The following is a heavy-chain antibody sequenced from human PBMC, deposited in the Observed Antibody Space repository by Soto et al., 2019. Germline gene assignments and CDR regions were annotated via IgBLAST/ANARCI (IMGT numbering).Heavy chain of an antibody. V-gene: IGHV3-7*03. CDR1: GFTFSSYW. J-gene: IGHJ6*02. D-gene: IGHD6-13*01. Sequence: EVQLVESGGGLVQPGGSLRLSCAASGFTFSSYWMSWVRQAPGKGLEWVANIKQDGSEKYYVDSVKGRFTISRDNAKHSLYLQMNSLRAEDTAVYYCARDARVSPGIAAAGINSYYDGMDVWGQGTTVTVSS. CDR3: ARDARVSPGIAAAGINSYYDGMDV. CDR2: IKQDGSEK.